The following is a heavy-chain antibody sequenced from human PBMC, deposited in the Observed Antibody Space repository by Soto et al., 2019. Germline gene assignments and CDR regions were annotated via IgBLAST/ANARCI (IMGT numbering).Heavy chain of an antibody. CDR1: GFICSSYD. CDR3: AKATATGGGAFEI. CDR2: ILVDGRT. V-gene: IGHV3-23*01. J-gene: IGHJ3*02. D-gene: IGHD2-8*02. Sequence: GGSLRLSCAASGFICSSYDMSWVRQAPGKGLEWVSTILVDGRTFYVDSVKGRFTISRDNSKNTVYPQMNSLTAGDTALYYCAKATATGGGAFEICGQGTMVTVSS.